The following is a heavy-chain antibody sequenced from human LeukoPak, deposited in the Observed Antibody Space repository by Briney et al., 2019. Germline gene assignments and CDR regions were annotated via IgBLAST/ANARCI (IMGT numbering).Heavy chain of an antibody. D-gene: IGHD4-17*01. CDR3: AREDDRSFGAYDC. V-gene: IGHV1-18*01. CDR2: VSKYTGNA. Sequence: ASVRVSCKASTYTFSDYDVTWVRQAPGQGLEWMGWVSKYTGNADYAPKFQGRVSMTTDTSTRTAYMELRSLRPADTAVYFCAREDDRSFGAYDCWGQGTLVTVSS. J-gene: IGHJ4*02. CDR1: TYTFSDYD.